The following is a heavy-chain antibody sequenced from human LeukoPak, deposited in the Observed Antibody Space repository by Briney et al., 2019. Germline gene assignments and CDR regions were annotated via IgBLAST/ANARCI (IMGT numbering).Heavy chain of an antibody. D-gene: IGHD2/OR15-2a*01. CDR1: GGSISSYY. Sequence: SETLSLTCTVSGGSISSYYWSWIRQPPGKGLEWIGYIYYSGSTNYNPSLKSRVTISVDTSKNQFSLKLSSVTAADTAVYYCARGVSSSPEYYYYYYMDVWGKGTTVTVSS. J-gene: IGHJ6*03. V-gene: IGHV4-59*01. CDR2: IYYSGST. CDR3: ARGVSSSPEYYYYYYMDV.